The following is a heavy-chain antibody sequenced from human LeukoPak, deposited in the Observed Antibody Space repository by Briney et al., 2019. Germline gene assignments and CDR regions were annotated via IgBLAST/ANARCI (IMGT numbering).Heavy chain of an antibody. CDR2: IKSRKDGETT. CDR1: GFTFSSAW. J-gene: IGHJ4*02. Sequence: GGSLRLSCAASGFTFSSAWMNWVRQAPGKGLEWVGRIKSRKDGETTDYAAPVKGRFTVSRDDSKDTLYMQMNSLRTDDTAVYYCTTGQDTTAHDGHWGQGTLVTVSS. CDR3: TTGQDTTAHDGH. V-gene: IGHV3-15*01. D-gene: IGHD2-15*01.